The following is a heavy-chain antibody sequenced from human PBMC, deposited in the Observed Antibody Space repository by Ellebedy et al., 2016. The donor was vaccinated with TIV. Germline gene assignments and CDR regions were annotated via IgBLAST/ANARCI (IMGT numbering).Heavy chain of an antibody. Sequence: PGGSLRLSCAASGFDLSTSVMHWFRQAPGKGLEWVAVISFVGNYEFYAESVKGRFTLSKDNSKTTLYLEMNSLRVEDTAVYYCSFPSGRGYHCDYWGQGTLVTVSS. J-gene: IGHJ4*02. CDR1: GFDLSTSV. CDR2: ISFVGNYE. V-gene: IGHV3-30*03. D-gene: IGHD3-22*01. CDR3: SFPSGRGYHCDY.